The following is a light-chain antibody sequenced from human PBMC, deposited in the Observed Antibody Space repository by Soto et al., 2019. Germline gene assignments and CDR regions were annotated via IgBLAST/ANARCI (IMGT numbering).Light chain of an antibody. CDR1: SGHSSNI. CDR2: LEGSGSY. CDR3: ETWDSDTHTV. V-gene: IGLV4-60*02. Sequence: QLVLTQFSSASASLGSSVKLTCTLSSGHSSNIIAWHQQQPGKAPRYLMKLEGSGSYNKGSGVPDRFSGSSSGADRYLTISILQFEDEADYYCETWDSDTHTVFGGGTKLTVL. J-gene: IGLJ3*02.